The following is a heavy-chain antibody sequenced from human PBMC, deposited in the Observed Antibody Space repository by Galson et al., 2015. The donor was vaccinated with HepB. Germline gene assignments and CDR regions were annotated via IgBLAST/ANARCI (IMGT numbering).Heavy chain of an antibody. Sequence: SLRLSCAASGFTFRGSAMHWVRQASGKGLEWVGRIGNKPNNYATAYAASVRGRFIISRDDSKNTASLQMNNLKTEYTALYYCTTSMIQGVIDYYFDYWGPGTLVTVSS. CDR2: IGNKPNNYAT. V-gene: IGHV3-73*01. D-gene: IGHD3-10*01. CDR3: TTSMIQGVIDYYFDY. J-gene: IGHJ4*02. CDR1: GFTFRGSA.